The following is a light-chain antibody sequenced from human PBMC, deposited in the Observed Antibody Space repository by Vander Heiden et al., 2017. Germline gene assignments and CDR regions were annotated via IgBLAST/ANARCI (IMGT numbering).Light chain of an antibody. CDR2: GAS. Sequence: EIVLTQSPGSLSLSPGERATLSCSSSDTIINNNLAWYQQKPGQAPRLLIFGASTRTTGTPARFSGGGSGTDSTLTISDLEPEDSAVYHCQQYGSSLLSFGGGT. J-gene: IGKJ4*01. V-gene: IGKV3-20*01. CDR3: QQYGSSLLS. CDR1: DTIINNN.